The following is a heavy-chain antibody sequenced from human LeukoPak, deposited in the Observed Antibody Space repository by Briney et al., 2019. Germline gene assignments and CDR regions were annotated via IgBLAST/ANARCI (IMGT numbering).Heavy chain of an antibody. V-gene: IGHV3-7*01. Sequence: GGSLRLSCAASGFTFSSYWMSWVRQAPGKGLEWVANIKQDGSEKYYVDSVKGRFTISRDNAKNSLYLQMNRLRAEDTAVYLCARAGERYFDWLSGYWGQGTLVTVSS. J-gene: IGHJ4*02. CDR1: GFTFSSYW. CDR3: ARAGERYFDWLSGY. CDR2: IKQDGSEK. D-gene: IGHD3-9*01.